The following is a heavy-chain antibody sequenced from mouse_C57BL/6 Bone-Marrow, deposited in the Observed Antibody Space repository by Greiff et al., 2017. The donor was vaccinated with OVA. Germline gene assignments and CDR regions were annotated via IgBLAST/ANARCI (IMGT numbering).Heavy chain of an antibody. D-gene: IGHD1-1*01. Sequence: VQLQQPGAELVRPGSSVKLSCKASGYTFTSYWMHWVKQRPGQGLEWIGWIFPGSGSTYYNEKFKGKATLTVDKSSSTAYMLLSSLTSEDSAVYFCASVGYYGPDYWGQGTTLTVSS. CDR2: IFPGSGST. J-gene: IGHJ2*01. CDR1: GYTFTSYW. V-gene: IGHV1-75*01. CDR3: ASVGYYGPDY.